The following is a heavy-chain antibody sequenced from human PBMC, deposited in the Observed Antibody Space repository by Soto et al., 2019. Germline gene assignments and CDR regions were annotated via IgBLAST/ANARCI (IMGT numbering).Heavy chain of an antibody. D-gene: IGHD3-22*01. V-gene: IGHV1-69*12. CDR1: GTTLSNFA. J-gene: IGHJ4*02. Sequence: QVRLVQSGAEVKKTESSVKVSCEASGTTLSNFAIGWVRQARGQGLEWMGGIILPFGTPNYAQKFQGRVTVSADESMTTVYMELRGLRSGDTAVYYCVRGPDYEGYFDYWGQGTLVTVSS. CDR3: VRGPDYEGYFDY. CDR2: IILPFGTP.